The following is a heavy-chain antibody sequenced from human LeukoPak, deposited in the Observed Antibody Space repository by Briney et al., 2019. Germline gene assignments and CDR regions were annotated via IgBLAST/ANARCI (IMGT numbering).Heavy chain of an antibody. J-gene: IGHJ4*02. Sequence: SVKVSCKASGGTFSSYAISWVRQAPGQGLEWMGGIIPIFGTANYAQKFQGRVTITADESTSTAYMELSSLRAEDTAVYYCARAIGFGELFPGYWGQGTLVTVSS. V-gene: IGHV1-69*01. D-gene: IGHD3-10*01. CDR3: ARAIGFGELFPGY. CDR2: IIPIFGTA. CDR1: GGTFSSYA.